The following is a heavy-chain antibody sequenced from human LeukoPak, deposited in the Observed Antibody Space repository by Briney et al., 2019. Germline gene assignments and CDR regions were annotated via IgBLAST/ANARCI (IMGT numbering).Heavy chain of an antibody. Sequence: SETLSLTCTVSAYSISSGYYWGRILQPPGKGLEWIGSIYYSGSTYYNPSLKSRVTISADTSKNQFSLKLSSVTAADTAVYYCARVKAAGIGYWGQGTLVTVSS. CDR3: ARVKAAGIGY. CDR2: IYYSGST. CDR1: AYSISSGYY. D-gene: IGHD6-13*01. V-gene: IGHV4-38-2*02. J-gene: IGHJ4*02.